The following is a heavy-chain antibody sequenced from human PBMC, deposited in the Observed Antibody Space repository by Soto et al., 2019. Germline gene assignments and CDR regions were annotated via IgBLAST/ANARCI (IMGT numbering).Heavy chain of an antibody. V-gene: IGHV3-30*18. J-gene: IGHJ3*02. CDR1: GFTFNFFG. CDR3: AKERRYSFDAFDI. Sequence: QEQLVESGGGVVQAGRSLRLSCAASGFTFNFFGMHWVSQAPGKGLEWVAVISYDGREKYYADSVKGRFTMSRDNSKNMVYLEMSSLRPEDTSVYYCAKERRYSFDAFDIWGHGTMVTVSS. D-gene: IGHD5-12*01. CDR2: ISYDGREK.